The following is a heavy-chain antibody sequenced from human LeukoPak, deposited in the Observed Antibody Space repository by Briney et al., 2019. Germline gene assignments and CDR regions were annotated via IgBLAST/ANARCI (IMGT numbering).Heavy chain of an antibody. Sequence: GASVKVSCKASGYTFTGYYMHWVRQAPGQGLEWMGWINPNSGGTNYAQKFQGRVTMTRDTSISTAYMELSRLRSDDTAAYYCARDRGVRGWSSLLNWFDPWGRGTLVTVSS. CDR3: ARDRGVRGWSSLLNWFDP. CDR2: INPNSGGT. D-gene: IGHD3-10*01. J-gene: IGHJ5*02. CDR1: GYTFTGYY. V-gene: IGHV1-2*02.